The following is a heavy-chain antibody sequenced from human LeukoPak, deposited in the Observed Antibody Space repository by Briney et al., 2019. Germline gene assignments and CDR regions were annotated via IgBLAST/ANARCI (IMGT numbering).Heavy chain of an antibody. V-gene: IGHV3-11*01. CDR1: GFTFSDYY. CDR3: ARSLSPYYYYMDV. CDR2: ISSSGSTI. J-gene: IGHJ6*03. Sequence: GGSLRLSCAASGFTFSDYYMSWIRQAPGKGLEWVSYISSSGSTIYYADYVKGRFTISRDNAKNSLYLQMNSLRAEDTAVYYCARSLSPYYYYMDVWGKGTTVTVSS.